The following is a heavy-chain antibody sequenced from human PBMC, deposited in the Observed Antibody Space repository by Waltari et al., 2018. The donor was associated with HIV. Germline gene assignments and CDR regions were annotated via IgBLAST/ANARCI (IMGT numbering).Heavy chain of an antibody. CDR1: GFSFSYYW. CDR2: INSDGSTR. Sequence: VQLVESGGGSIKTGGSLRLSCLGSGFSFSYYWIDWVRQGPGKGLVWGARINSDGSTRTYADAVKGRFVISRDNSRNTVYLQLNSVKVEDTAVYFCARASHYIEFSTFDGDYYFDLWGRGTRVAVSS. D-gene: IGHD3-9*01. CDR3: ARASHYIEFSTFDGDYYFDL. V-gene: IGHV3-74*01. J-gene: IGHJ4*02.